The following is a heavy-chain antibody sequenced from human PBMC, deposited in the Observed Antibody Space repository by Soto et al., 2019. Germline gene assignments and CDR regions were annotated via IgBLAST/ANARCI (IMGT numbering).Heavy chain of an antibody. CDR3: ARGQRFSDWFDP. D-gene: IGHD3-3*01. V-gene: IGHV4-4*07. CDR2: IYSSGNT. J-gene: IGHJ5*02. CDR1: GGTISGYY. Sequence: QVHLQESGPGLVKPSETLSLTCSVSGGTISGYYWTWIRQPPGKGLEWIGRIYSSGNTKYNPSLQSRVTMSLDTSNNQFSLRLTSVTDADTAVYYCARGQRFSDWFDPWGQGTLVTVSS.